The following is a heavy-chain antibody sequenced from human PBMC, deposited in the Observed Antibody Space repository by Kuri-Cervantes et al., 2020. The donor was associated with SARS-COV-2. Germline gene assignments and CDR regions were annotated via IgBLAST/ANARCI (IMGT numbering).Heavy chain of an antibody. J-gene: IGHJ4*02. CDR3: TSAPGGNVIY. D-gene: IGHD4-23*01. V-gene: IGHV3-15*01. Sequence: GESLKISCAASGFTFSSYGMHWVRQAPGKGLEWVGRIKSKTDGGTTDYAAPVKGRFTISRDDSRNILFLHMDSLETEDTGVYYCTSAPGGNVIYWGQGTLVTVSS. CDR1: GFTFSSYG. CDR2: IKSKTDGGTT.